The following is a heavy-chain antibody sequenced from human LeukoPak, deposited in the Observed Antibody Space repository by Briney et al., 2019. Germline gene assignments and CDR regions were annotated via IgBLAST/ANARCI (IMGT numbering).Heavy chain of an antibody. Sequence: PGGSLRLSCAASGFTFSNAWMSWVRQAPGKGLEWVGCIKSKTDGGTTDYAAPVKGRFTISRDDSKNTLYLLMNSLKTEDTAVYYCTTATSWGQGTLVTVSS. CDR3: TTATS. CDR1: GFTFSNAW. CDR2: IKSKTDGGTT. V-gene: IGHV3-15*01. J-gene: IGHJ5*02.